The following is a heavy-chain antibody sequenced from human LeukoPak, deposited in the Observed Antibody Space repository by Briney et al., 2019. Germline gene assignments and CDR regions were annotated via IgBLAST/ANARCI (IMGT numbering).Heavy chain of an antibody. CDR1: GGSISSGGYY. Sequence: SETLSLTCTVSGGSISSGGYYWSWIRQPPGKGLEWIGYIYYTGSTNYNPSLKSRITISVDTSKNHFSLKLSSVTAADTAVYYCARVGEAVAAIGWFDPWGQGTLVTVSS. D-gene: IGHD6-19*01. J-gene: IGHJ5*02. CDR2: IYYTGST. V-gene: IGHV4-61*03. CDR3: ARVGEAVAAIGWFDP.